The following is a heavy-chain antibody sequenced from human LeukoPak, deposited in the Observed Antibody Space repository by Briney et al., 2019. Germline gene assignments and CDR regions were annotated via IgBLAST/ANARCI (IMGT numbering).Heavy chain of an antibody. V-gene: IGHV3-53*01. Sequence: GSLRLSCAASGFTFSSNYMSWVRQAPGKGLEWVSVIYSGGSTYYADSVKGRFTISRDNSKNTLYLQMNSLRAEDTAVYYCARDVPLYYYGSGSGTMDVWGQGTTVTVSS. D-gene: IGHD3-10*01. CDR1: GFTFSSNY. J-gene: IGHJ6*02. CDR3: ARDVPLYYYGSGSGTMDV. CDR2: IYSGGST.